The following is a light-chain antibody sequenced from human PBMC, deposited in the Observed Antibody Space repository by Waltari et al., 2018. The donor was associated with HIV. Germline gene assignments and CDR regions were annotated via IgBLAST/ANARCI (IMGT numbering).Light chain of an antibody. CDR2: SHN. CDR1: SPNIGRNT. J-gene: IGLJ3*02. V-gene: IGLV1-44*01. Sequence: QSVLTQPPSASGTPGQGVTISCSGSSPNIGRNTVYWYQQLPGKAPNLLIYSHNQRPPGIPERCYGCKYGTSASRAISGRQSEDEADYYCAAWDDSLNDVLFGGGTKLTVL. CDR3: AAWDDSLNDVL.